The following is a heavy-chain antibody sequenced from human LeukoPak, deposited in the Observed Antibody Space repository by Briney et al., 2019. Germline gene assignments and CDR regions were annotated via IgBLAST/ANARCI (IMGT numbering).Heavy chain of an antibody. J-gene: IGHJ5*02. V-gene: IGHV3-23*01. D-gene: IGHD6-13*01. CDR3: AKEGSSSSWYGWFDP. Sequence: PGGSLRLSCAASGFTFSSYAMSWVRQAPGKGLEWVLAISGSGGSTYYADSVKGRFTISRDNSKNTLYLQMNSLRAEDTAVYYCAKEGSSSSWYGWFDPWGQGTLVTVSS. CDR2: ISGSGGST. CDR1: GFTFSSYA.